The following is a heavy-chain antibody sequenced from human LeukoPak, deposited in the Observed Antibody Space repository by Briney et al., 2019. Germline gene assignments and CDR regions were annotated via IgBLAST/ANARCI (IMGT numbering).Heavy chain of an antibody. V-gene: IGHV3-23*01. CDR3: AKESSSGYYFSNSDY. D-gene: IGHD3-22*01. CDR2: ISGSGGST. CDR1: GFTLSSYA. J-gene: IGHJ4*02. Sequence: GGSLRLSCAASGFTLSSYAMSWVRQAPGKGLEWVSAISGSGGSTYYADSVKGRFTISRDNSKNTLYLQMNSLRAEDTAVYYCAKESSSGYYFSNSDYWGQGTLVTVSS.